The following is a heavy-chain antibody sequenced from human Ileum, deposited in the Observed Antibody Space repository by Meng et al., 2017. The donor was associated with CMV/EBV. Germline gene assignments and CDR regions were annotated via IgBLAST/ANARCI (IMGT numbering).Heavy chain of an antibody. D-gene: IGHD3-3*01. Sequence: QVHLQEWGPGRVKPSETLSLTCSVSGGSMSGYYWGWIRQPAGKGLEWIGRIYVSVSTDYNPSLKSRATMSVDTSKKQFSLRLTSVTAADTAVYFCAREVDVDGAVPQKGGYYYDYWGQGILVTVSS. J-gene: IGHJ4*02. CDR3: AREVDVDGAVPQKGGYYYDY. CDR2: IYVSVST. V-gene: IGHV4-4*07. CDR1: GGSMSGYY.